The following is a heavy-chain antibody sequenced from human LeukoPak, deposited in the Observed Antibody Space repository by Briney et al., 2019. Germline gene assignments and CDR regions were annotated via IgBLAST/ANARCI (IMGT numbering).Heavy chain of an antibody. Sequence: GGSLRLSCAASGFTFSSYAMHWVRQAPGKGLEWVAVISYDGSNKYYADSVKGRFTISRDNSKNTLYLQMNSLRAEDTAVYYCARDREFTMIVVDNPYGGGYYSYMDVWGKGTTVTVSS. CDR1: GFTFSSYA. CDR3: ARDREFTMIVVDNPYGGGYYSYMDV. V-gene: IGHV3-30*04. J-gene: IGHJ6*03. D-gene: IGHD3-22*01. CDR2: ISYDGSNK.